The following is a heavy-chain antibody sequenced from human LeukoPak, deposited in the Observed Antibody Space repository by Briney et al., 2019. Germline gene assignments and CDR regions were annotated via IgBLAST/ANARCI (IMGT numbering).Heavy chain of an antibody. J-gene: IGHJ4*02. CDR2: ISAYNGNT. D-gene: IGHD6-13*01. V-gene: IGHV1-18*01. CDR3: ARVSPQQLFFDY. Sequence: ASVKASCKASGYTFTSYGISRVRQAPGQGLEWMGWISAYNGNTNYAQKLQGRVTMTTDTSTSTAYMELRSLRSDDTAVYYCARVSPQQLFFDYWGQGTLVTVSS. CDR1: GYTFTSYG.